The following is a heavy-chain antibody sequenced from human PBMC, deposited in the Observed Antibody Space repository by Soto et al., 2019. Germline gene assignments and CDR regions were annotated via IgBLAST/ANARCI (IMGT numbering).Heavy chain of an antibody. CDR2: INPNSGGT. CDR1: GYTFTGYY. Sequence: ASVKVSCKASGYTFTGYYMHWVRQAPGQGLEWMGWINPNSGGTNYAQKFQGRVTITADKSTSTAYMELSSLRSEDTAVYYCARDRVVPAAMVWFDPWGQGTLVTVSS. V-gene: IGHV1-2*02. D-gene: IGHD2-2*01. J-gene: IGHJ5*02. CDR3: ARDRVVPAAMVWFDP.